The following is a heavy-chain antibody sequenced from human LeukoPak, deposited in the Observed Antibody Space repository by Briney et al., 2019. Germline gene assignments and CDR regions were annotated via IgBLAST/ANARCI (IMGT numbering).Heavy chain of an antibody. V-gene: IGHV3-21*01. CDR3: ARAVSGFSSSRNWFDP. CDR1: GFTFSSYS. D-gene: IGHD6-13*01. J-gene: IGHJ5*02. CDR2: ISSSSSYI. Sequence: PGGSLRLSCAASGFTFSSYSMNWVRQAPGKGLEWVSSISSSSSYIYYADSVKGRFTISRDNAKNSLYLQMNSLRAEDTAVYYCARAVSGFSSSRNWFDPWGQGTLVTVSS.